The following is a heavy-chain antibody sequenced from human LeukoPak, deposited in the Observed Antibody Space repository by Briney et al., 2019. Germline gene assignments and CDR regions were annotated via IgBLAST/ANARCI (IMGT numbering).Heavy chain of an antibody. V-gene: IGHV1-8*03. J-gene: IGHJ3*02. CDR2: VNPNSGTT. CDR3: ARGLDDYEDAFDI. Sequence: ASVKVSCKASGYTFTGYYMHWVRQAPGQGLEWVGWVNPNSGTTGYAQKFQGRVTLTRDTSISTAYMELSSLRSEDTALYYCARGLDDYEDAFDIWGQGTMVTVSS. D-gene: IGHD4-17*01. CDR1: GYTFTGYY.